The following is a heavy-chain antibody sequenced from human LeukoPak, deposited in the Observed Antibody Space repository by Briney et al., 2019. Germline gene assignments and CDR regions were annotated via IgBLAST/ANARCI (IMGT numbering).Heavy chain of an antibody. V-gene: IGHV4-39*01. J-gene: IGHJ4*02. Sequence: SETLSLTCTVSGGSISSSSYYWGWIRQPPGKGLEWIGSIYYSGNTYYNPSLKSRVTISVDTSKNQFSLKLSSVTAADTAVYYCARTLADYDILTGYYHVWGQGTLVTVSS. CDR2: IYYSGNT. CDR3: ARTLADYDILTGYYHV. CDR1: GGSISSSSYY. D-gene: IGHD3-9*01.